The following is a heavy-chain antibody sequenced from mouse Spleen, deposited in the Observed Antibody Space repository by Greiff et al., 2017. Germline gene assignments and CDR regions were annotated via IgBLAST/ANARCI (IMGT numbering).Heavy chain of an antibody. J-gene: IGHJ4*01. CDR2: IDPENGDT. CDR3: THGITTVVRMDY. CDR1: GFNIKDDY. V-gene: IGHV14-4*01. D-gene: IGHD1-1*01. Sequence: EVQLQQSGAELVRPGASVKLSCTASGFNIKDDYMHWVKQRPEQGLEWIGWIDPENGDTEYASKFQGKATITADTSSNTAYLQLSSLTSEDTAVYYCTHGITTVVRMDYWGQGTSVTVSS.